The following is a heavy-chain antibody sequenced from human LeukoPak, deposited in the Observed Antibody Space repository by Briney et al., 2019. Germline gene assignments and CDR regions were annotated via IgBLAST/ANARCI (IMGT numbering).Heavy chain of an antibody. D-gene: IGHD3-10*01. CDR1: GFTFGSYA. J-gene: IGHJ4*02. V-gene: IGHV3-23*01. CDR2: ISGSGGST. Sequence: GGSLRLSCAASGFTFGSYAMSWVRQAPGKGLEWVSAISGSGGSTYYADSVKGRFTISRDNSKNTLYLQMNSLRAEDTAIYYCAKDSYGSGSYYNVFPNFDYWGQGTLVTVSS. CDR3: AKDSYGSGSYYNVFPNFDY.